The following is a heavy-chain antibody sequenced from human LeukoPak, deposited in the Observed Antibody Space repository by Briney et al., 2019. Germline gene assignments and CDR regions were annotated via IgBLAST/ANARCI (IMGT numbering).Heavy chain of an antibody. V-gene: IGHV1-8*01. CDR1: GYTFTSYD. D-gene: IGHD3-10*02. CDR2: MNPNSGNT. CDR3: ARKVGYYVYSDY. J-gene: IGHJ4*02. Sequence: ASVKVSCKASGYTFTSYDINWVRQATGQGLEWMGWMNPNSGNTGYAQKFQGRVTMTRNTSISSAYMELRSLRSEDTAVYYCARKVGYYVYSDYWGQGTLVTVSS.